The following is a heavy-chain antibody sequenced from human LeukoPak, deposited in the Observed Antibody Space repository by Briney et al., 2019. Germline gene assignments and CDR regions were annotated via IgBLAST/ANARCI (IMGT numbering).Heavy chain of an antibody. D-gene: IGHD1-26*01. J-gene: IGHJ4*02. CDR1: GDSIIGYY. CDR3: ARGFRNSGSYSPTRYYFDY. V-gene: IGHV4-39*07. Sequence: TETLSLTRSVSGDSIIGYYWGWIRQPPGKGLEWIGNIYYTGNTYYNSSLKSRVTISLDTSKNQFSLKLSSVTAADTAVYYCARGFRNSGSYSPTRYYFDYWGQGTLVTVSS. CDR2: IYYTGNT.